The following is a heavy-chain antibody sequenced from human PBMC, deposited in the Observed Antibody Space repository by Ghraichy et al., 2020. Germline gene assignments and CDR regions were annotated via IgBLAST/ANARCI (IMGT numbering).Heavy chain of an antibody. V-gene: IGHV3-23*01. CDR3: AKDAVSGDGHFVFDK. Sequence: GGSLRLSCAASGFTFNKYAMSWVRQAPGKELEWVSAVIGVSGNIYYADSVKGRFTVSRDTSASTLTLQMNSLRVEDTAIYYCAKDAVSGDGHFVFDKWGQGTLVTVSS. CDR2: VIGVSGNI. CDR1: GFTFNKYA. D-gene: IGHD5-24*01. J-gene: IGHJ4*02.